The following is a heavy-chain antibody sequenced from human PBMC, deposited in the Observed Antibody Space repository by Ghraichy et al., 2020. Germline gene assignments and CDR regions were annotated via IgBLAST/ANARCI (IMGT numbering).Heavy chain of an antibody. CDR1: GFTLGSYW. Sequence: GGSLRLSCAASGFTLGSYWMHWVRQAPGKGLVWVSRINSDGSTTSYADSVKGRFTISRDNAKNTLYLQMNSLRAEDTAVYYCARPPGTQGYYGIDVWGQGTTVTVSS. CDR2: INSDGSTT. D-gene: IGHD1/OR15-1a*01. V-gene: IGHV3-74*01. J-gene: IGHJ6*02. CDR3: ARPPGTQGYYGIDV.